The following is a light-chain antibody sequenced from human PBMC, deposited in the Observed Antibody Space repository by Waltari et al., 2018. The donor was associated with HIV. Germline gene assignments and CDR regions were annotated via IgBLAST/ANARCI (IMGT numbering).Light chain of an antibody. V-gene: IGLV2-18*01. CDR2: EVY. CDR3: ALYTTRNII. CDR1: RGDVPTYNR. Sequence: QSALTQPPSVSGFPGQSVTISCTGFRGDVPTYNRVSWYHQPPNTAPKLILYEVYNRPSGVPDRFSGSQSGDMAALTVAGLQTEDEADYYCALYTTRNIIFGGGTNLVVL. J-gene: IGLJ2*01.